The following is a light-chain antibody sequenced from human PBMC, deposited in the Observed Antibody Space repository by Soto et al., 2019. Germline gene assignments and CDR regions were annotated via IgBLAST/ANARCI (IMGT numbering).Light chain of an antibody. J-gene: IGKJ4*01. CDR3: QQYASSPRT. CDR1: QSVSGSY. CDR2: DAS. V-gene: IGKV3-20*01. Sequence: EIVLTQSPGTLSLSPGETATLSCRASQSVSGSYLAWYQQRPGQTPRLLIYDASSRATGIRDRFSGSGSGTDFTITITRLEPEDFAVYFCQQYASSPRTVGGGTMVDIK.